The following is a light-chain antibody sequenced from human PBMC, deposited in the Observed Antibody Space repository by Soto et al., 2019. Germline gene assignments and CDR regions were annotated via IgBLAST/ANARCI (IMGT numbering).Light chain of an antibody. CDR1: QSISSW. J-gene: IGKJ1*01. V-gene: IGKV1-5*03. CDR2: KAS. Sequence: DFQMTQSPSTVSASVEDRVTITCRASQSISSWLAGYQQKPGKAPKLLIYKASSLESGVPSRFSGSGSGTEFTLTISSLQPDDFATYYCQQYNSYWTFGQGPKVDI. CDR3: QQYNSYWT.